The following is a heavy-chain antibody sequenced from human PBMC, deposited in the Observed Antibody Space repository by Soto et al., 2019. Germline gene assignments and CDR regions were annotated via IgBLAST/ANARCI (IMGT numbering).Heavy chain of an antibody. V-gene: IGHV4-59*01. CDR2: IYYSGST. Sequence: SETLSLTCTVSGGSISSYYWSWIRQPPGKGLEWIGYIYYSGSTNYNPSLKSRVTISVDTSKNQFSLKLSSVTAADTAVYYCARSHYGDYYFDYWGQGTLVTVSS. CDR3: ARSHYGDYYFDY. D-gene: IGHD4-17*01. J-gene: IGHJ4*02. CDR1: GGSISSYY.